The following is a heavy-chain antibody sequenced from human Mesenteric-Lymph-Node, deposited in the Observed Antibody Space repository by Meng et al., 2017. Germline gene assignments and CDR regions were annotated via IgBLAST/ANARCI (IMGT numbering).Heavy chain of an antibody. J-gene: IGHJ4*02. D-gene: IGHD6-25*01. Sequence: VQLQEPGPGLGKPSGTLALICAVSGGSISINNWWSWVRQSPGKGREWIGEIYHSGITNYNPSLKSRVTISLDKSKNQFSLKLTSVTAADTAVYYCARDPGFGIAAGDYWGQGTLVTVSS. CDR2: IYHSGIT. V-gene: IGHV4-4*02. CDR1: GGSISINNW. CDR3: ARDPGFGIAAGDY.